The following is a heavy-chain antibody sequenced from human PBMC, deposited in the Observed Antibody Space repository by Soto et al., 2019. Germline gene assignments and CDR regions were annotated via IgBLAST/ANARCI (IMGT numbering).Heavy chain of an antibody. J-gene: IGHJ3*01. D-gene: IGHD3-16*01. CDR1: GVSFSSYA. CDR2: ITYDGGDK. CDR3: AKLGPNEALDV. V-gene: IGHV3-30*18. Sequence: QVRLVESGGGVVQVGMSLRLSCEGSGVSFSSYAFHWVRKAPGKGLELVAVITYDGGDKTYADSAKGRFTISRDNSKNTTFLEINYASPDDAAVYYCAKLGPNEALDVWGQGT.